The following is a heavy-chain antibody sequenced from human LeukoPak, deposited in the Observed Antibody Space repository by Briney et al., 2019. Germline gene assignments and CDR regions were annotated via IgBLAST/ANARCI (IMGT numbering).Heavy chain of an antibody. V-gene: IGHV4-59*08. CDR1: GGSISSYY. Sequence: SETLSLTCTVSGGSISSYYWSWIRQPPGKGLEWIGYIYYSGSTNYNPSLKSRVTISVDTPKNRFSLKPSSVTAADTAVYYCARHSPHYGDYWFDPWGQGTLVTVSS. J-gene: IGHJ5*02. CDR2: IYYSGST. D-gene: IGHD4-17*01. CDR3: ARHSPHYGDYWFDP.